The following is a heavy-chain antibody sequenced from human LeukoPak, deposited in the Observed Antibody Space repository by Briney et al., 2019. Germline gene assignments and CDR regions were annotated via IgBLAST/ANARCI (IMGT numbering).Heavy chain of an antibody. Sequence: TTSESLSLTCTVSGDSISSYYWSWMRQPPGKGLEWIGYIYYSGSTNYNPSLKSRVTISVDTSKNQFSLKLSSVTAADTAVYYCARGEGGTNDWFDPWGQGTLVTVSS. D-gene: IGHD2-15*01. V-gene: IGHV4-59*01. CDR3: ARGEGGTNDWFDP. CDR1: GDSISSYY. CDR2: IYYSGST. J-gene: IGHJ5*02.